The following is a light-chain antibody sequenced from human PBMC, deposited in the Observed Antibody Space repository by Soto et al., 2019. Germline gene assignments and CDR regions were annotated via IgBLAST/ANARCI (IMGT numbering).Light chain of an antibody. Sequence: QSALTQSASVSGSPGQSITISCTGSSSDVGGYNYVSWYQQHPGKAPKLMIYDVSNRPSGVSNRFSGSKSGNTASLTISGLQAEDEADYYCSSYTNNNTPVFGTGTKLTVL. CDR2: DVS. CDR3: SSYTNNNTPV. CDR1: SSDVGGYNY. J-gene: IGLJ1*01. V-gene: IGLV2-14*01.